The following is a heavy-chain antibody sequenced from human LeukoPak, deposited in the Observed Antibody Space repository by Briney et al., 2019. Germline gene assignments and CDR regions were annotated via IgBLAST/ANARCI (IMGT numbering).Heavy chain of an antibody. CDR3: ARGYDSPTGSYYFDY. D-gene: IGHD3-22*01. CDR2: IYHSGST. CDR1: GGSISSGGYS. V-gene: IGHV4-30-2*01. Sequence: SQTLSLTCAVSGGSISSGGYSWSWIRQPPGKGLEWIGYIYHSGSTYYNPSLKSRVTISVDRSKNQFSLKLSSVTAADTAVYYCARGYDSPTGSYYFDYWGQGTLVTVSS. J-gene: IGHJ4*02.